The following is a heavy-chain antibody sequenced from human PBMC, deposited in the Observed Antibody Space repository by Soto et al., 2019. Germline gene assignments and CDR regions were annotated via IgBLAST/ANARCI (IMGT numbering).Heavy chain of an antibody. CDR1: GGSISNYD. Sequence: SETLSLTCTVSGGSISNYDWSWIRQSPGKGLEWIGYFYYSGSTNYNSSLKSRVTISIDTSKNQLSLKLSSVTAADTAVYYCARLRYCSGGRCPRDYYYFMDVWGKGTTVTVSS. D-gene: IGHD2-15*01. V-gene: IGHV4-59*01. CDR2: FYYSGST. CDR3: ARLRYCSGGRCPRDYYYFMDV. J-gene: IGHJ6*03.